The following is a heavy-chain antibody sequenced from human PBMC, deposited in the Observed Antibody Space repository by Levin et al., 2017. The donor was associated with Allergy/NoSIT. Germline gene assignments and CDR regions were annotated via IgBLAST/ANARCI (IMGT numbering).Heavy chain of an antibody. CDR2: IYYSGST. Sequence: SQTLSLTCTVSGGSISGGGYHWTWIRQHPEKGLEWIGYIYYSGSTFYNPSLKSRLMISVDTSKNQFSLNVSSVTAADTAVYYCAREDGSTFDFWGQGALVTVAS. J-gene: IGHJ4*02. CDR1: GGSISGGGYH. V-gene: IGHV4-31*03. CDR3: AREDGSTFDF. D-gene: IGHD2-2*03.